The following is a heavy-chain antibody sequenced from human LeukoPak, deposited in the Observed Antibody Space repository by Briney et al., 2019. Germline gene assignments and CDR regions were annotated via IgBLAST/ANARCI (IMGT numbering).Heavy chain of an antibody. CDR2: IYYSGST. CDR1: GGSISSSSYY. D-gene: IGHD1-26*01. Sequence: SETLSLTCTVSGGSISSSSYYWGWIRQPPGKGLEWIGSIYYSGSTYYNPSLKSRVTISVDTSKNQFSLKLSSVTAADTAVYYCARAGGPRIVGATEDWFDPWGQGTLVTVSS. CDR3: ARAGGPRIVGATEDWFDP. J-gene: IGHJ5*02. V-gene: IGHV4-39*07.